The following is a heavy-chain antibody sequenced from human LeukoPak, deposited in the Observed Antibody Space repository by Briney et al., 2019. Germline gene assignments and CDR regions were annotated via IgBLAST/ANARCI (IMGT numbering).Heavy chain of an antibody. V-gene: IGHV1-2*02. CDR1: GYRFIDYY. CDR3: ARDMNTVVNYYFDY. Sequence: ASVKVSCKASGYRFIDYYMHWVRQAPGQGLEWMGWINPNSGGTNYAQKFQGRVTMTRDTSISTAYMELSRLRSDDTAVYYCARDMNTVVNYYFDYWGQGTLVTVSS. CDR2: INPNSGGT. D-gene: IGHD4-23*01. J-gene: IGHJ4*02.